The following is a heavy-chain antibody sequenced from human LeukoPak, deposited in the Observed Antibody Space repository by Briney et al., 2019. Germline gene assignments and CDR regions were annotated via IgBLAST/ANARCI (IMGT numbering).Heavy chain of an antibody. Sequence: SETLSLTCTVSGGSISSYYWSWIRQPPGKGLEWIGYIYYSGSTNYNPSLKSRVTISVDTSKNQFSLKLSSVTAADTAVYYCVRQVGSSWLFDYWGQGTLVTVSS. J-gene: IGHJ4*02. CDR3: VRQVGSSWLFDY. CDR2: IYYSGST. V-gene: IGHV4-59*01. D-gene: IGHD6-13*01. CDR1: GGSISSYY.